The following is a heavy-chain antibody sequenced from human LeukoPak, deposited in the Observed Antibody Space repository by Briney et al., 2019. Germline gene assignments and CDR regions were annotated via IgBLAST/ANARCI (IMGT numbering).Heavy chain of an antibody. D-gene: IGHD6-6*01. CDR3: ARDWGVEARPGYMDV. J-gene: IGHJ6*03. CDR2: ISSSSSTI. Sequence: GGSLRLSCAASGFTFSSYSMNWVRQAPGKGLEWVSYISSSSSTIYYADSVKGRFTISRDNAKNSLYLQMNSLRAEDTAVYFCARDWGVEARPGYMDVWGKGTTVTVSS. CDR1: GFTFSSYS. V-gene: IGHV3-48*01.